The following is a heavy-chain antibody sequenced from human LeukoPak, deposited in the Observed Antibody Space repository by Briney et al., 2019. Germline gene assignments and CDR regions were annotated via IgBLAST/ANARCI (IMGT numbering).Heavy chain of an antibody. D-gene: IGHD2-2*01. Sequence: SVKVSCKASGGTFSSYAISWVRQAPGQGLEWMGGIIPIFGTANYAQKFQGRVTITADESTSTAYMELSSLRSEDTAVYYCARRRAERYCSSTSCSQNPFDYWGQGTLVTVSS. CDR1: GGTFSSYA. CDR2: IIPIFGTA. J-gene: IGHJ4*02. CDR3: ARRRAERYCSSTSCSQNPFDY. V-gene: IGHV1-69*13.